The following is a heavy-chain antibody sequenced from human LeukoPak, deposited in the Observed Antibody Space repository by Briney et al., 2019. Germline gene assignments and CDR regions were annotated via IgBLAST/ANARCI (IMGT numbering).Heavy chain of an antibody. D-gene: IGHD6-19*01. Sequence: GGSPRLSCAASGFTFSSYWMSWVRQAPGKGLEWVVNIKRDGSDKYYVGSVEGRFTISRDNDKNSLYLQMSSLRAEDTAIYYCARALYNRGWYPDYFDSWGQGALVTVSS. CDR2: IKRDGSDK. CDR1: GFTFSSYW. V-gene: IGHV3-7*01. J-gene: IGHJ4*02. CDR3: ARALYNRGWYPDYFDS.